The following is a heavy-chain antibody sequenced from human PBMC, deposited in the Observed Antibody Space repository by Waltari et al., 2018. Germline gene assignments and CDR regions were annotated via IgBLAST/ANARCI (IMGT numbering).Heavy chain of an antibody. J-gene: IGHJ3*02. Sequence: QVQLQESGPGLVKPSQTLSLTCTVSGGSISSGSSYWSWIRQPAGKGLEWIGRVYTSGSTNYNPSRKSRVTISVDTSKNQFSLKLSSVTAADTAVYYCASIGGSSSWYAFDIWGQGTMVTVSS. V-gene: IGHV4-61*02. CDR3: ASIGGSSSWYAFDI. CDR2: VYTSGST. CDR1: GGSISSGSSY. D-gene: IGHD6-13*01.